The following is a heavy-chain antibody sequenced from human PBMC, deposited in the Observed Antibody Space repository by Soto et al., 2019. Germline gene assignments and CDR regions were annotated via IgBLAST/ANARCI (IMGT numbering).Heavy chain of an antibody. Sequence: ASVKVSCKASGYTFTTYTMHWVRQAPGQRLEWMGWINAGNGNTKSSQKFQGRVTITRDTSASTAYMELSSLRSEDTAVYYCARDSEIGYSFGFHYFDYWGQGTLVTVSS. CDR1: GYTFTTYT. CDR2: INAGNGNT. V-gene: IGHV1-3*01. D-gene: IGHD5-18*01. CDR3: ARDSEIGYSFGFHYFDY. J-gene: IGHJ4*02.